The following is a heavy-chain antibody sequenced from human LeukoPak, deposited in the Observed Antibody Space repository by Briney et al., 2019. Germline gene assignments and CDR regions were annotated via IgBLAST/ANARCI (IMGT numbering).Heavy chain of an antibody. V-gene: IGHV1-3*01. CDR2: INAGNSNT. J-gene: IGHJ4*02. CDR1: GYTFTSYA. CDR3: ARVLDDEATLDY. Sequence: ASVKVSCKASGYTFTSYAMHWVRQAPGQRLEWMGWINAGNSNTKYSQKFQGRVTMTRDTSTSTVYMELSSLRSEDTAVYYCARVLDDEATLDYWGQGTLVTVSS. D-gene: IGHD5-12*01.